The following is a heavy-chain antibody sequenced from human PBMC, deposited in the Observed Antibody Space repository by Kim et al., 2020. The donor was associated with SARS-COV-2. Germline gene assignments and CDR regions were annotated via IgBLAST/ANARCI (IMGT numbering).Heavy chain of an antibody. Sequence: SVKVSCKASGGTFSSYAISWVRQAPGQGLEWMGRIIPILGIANYAQKFQGRVTITADKSTSTAYMELSSLRSEDTAVYYCARVRIVGATRWDYWGQGTLVTVSS. CDR2: IIPILGIA. J-gene: IGHJ4*02. D-gene: IGHD1-26*01. CDR1: GGTFSSYA. V-gene: IGHV1-69*04. CDR3: ARVRIVGATRWDY.